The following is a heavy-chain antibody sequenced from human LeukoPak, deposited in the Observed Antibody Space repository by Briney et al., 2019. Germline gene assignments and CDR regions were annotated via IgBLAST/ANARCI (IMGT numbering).Heavy chain of an antibody. CDR3: ARGGGVATINWFDP. J-gene: IGHJ5*02. CDR2: IYHSGST. D-gene: IGHD5-12*01. Sequence: SQTLSLTCAVSGGSISSGGYSWSWIRQPPGKGLEWIGYIYHSGSTYYNPSLKSRVTISVDRSKNQFSLKLSSVTAADTAVYYCARGGGVATINWFDPWGQGTLVTVSS. V-gene: IGHV4-30-2*01. CDR1: GGSISSGGYS.